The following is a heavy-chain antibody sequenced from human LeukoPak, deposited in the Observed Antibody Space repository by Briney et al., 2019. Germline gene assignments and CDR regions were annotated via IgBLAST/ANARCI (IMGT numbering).Heavy chain of an antibody. CDR3: AKDREYYDSSGYLPLCDY. J-gene: IGHJ4*02. CDR1: GFTFSSYA. D-gene: IGHD3-22*01. CDR2: ISGSGGST. V-gene: IGHV3-23*01. Sequence: GGSLRFSCAASGFTFSSYAMSWVRQAPGKGLEWVSAISGSGGSTYYADSVKGRFTISRDNSKNTLYLQMNSLRAEDTAVYYCAKDREYYDSSGYLPLCDYWGQGTLVTVSS.